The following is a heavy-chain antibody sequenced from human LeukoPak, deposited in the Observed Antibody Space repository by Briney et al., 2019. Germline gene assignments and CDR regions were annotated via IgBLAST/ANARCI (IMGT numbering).Heavy chain of an antibody. V-gene: IGHV1-2*02. J-gene: IGHJ4*02. CDR2: TNPNTGAT. CDR1: GYTFTSYG. Sequence: ASVKVSCKASGYTFTSYGISWVRQAPGQGLEWMGWTNPNTGATNYAQKFQGRVTMTRDTSISTAYMDLSRLTSDDTAVYYCARGAEYAMPTIYFDYWGQGTLVTVSS. CDR3: ARGAEYAMPTIYFDY. D-gene: IGHD5-24*01.